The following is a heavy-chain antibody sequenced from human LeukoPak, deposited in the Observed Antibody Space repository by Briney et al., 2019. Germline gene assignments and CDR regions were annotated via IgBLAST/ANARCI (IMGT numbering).Heavy chain of an antibody. CDR3: ARSEIAAAGSVYYYYYMDV. CDR1: GGSISSYY. Sequence: PSETLSLTCTVSGGSISSYYWSWIRQPAGKGLEWIGRIYTSGSTNYNPSLKRRVTISVDKSKNQFSLKLSSVTAADTAVYYCARSEIAAAGSVYYYYYMDVWGKGTTVTVSS. CDR2: IYTSGST. J-gene: IGHJ6*03. V-gene: IGHV4-4*07. D-gene: IGHD6-13*01.